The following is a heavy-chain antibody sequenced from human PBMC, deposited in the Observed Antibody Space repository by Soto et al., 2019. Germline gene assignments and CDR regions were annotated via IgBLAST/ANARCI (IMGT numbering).Heavy chain of an antibody. CDR1: GYSFTIYW. Sequence: PGESMKISCKGSGYSFTIYWISWVRQMPGKGLEWMGRIDPSDSYTNYSPSFQGHVTISADKSISTAYLQWSSLKASDTAMYYCXRNLAAAGTYYYYGMDVWGQGTTVTVSS. J-gene: IGHJ6*02. D-gene: IGHD6-13*01. CDR3: XRNLAAAGTYYYYGMDV. CDR2: IDPSDSYT. V-gene: IGHV5-10-1*01.